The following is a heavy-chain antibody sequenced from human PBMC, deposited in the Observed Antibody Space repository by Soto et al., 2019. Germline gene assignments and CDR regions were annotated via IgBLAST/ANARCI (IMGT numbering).Heavy chain of an antibody. Sequence: SVKVSCKASGGTFSSYAISWVRQAPGQGLEWMGGIIPIFGTANYAQKFQGRVTITADESTSTAYMELSSLRSEDTAVYYCASCDTEDYYYYGMDVWGQGTTVTVSS. J-gene: IGHJ6*02. CDR2: IIPIFGTA. CDR3: ASCDTEDYYYYGMDV. V-gene: IGHV1-69*13. CDR1: GGTFSSYA. D-gene: IGHD5-18*01.